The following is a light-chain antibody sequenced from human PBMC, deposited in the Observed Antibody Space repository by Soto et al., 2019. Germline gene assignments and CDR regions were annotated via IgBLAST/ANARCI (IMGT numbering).Light chain of an antibody. J-gene: IGKJ5*01. CDR2: DAS. CDR1: QNVHIY. CDR3: QQRSDCPPIT. V-gene: IGKV3-11*01. Sequence: ETVLTQSPATLYLSPGDRATLSCRASQNVHIYLAWYQQKPGQAPRLLIYDASRRAAGIPDRFTGSGSETDFTLTISSLETKDFALYYCQQRSDCPPITFGQGTRLEIK.